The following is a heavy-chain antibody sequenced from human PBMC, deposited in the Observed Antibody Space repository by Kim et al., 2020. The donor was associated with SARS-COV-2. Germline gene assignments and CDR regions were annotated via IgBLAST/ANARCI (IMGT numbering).Heavy chain of an antibody. CDR1: GGSISSYY. CDR2: IYYSGST. J-gene: IGHJ3*02. Sequence: SETLSLTCTVSGGSISSYYWSWIRQPPGKGLEWIGYIYYSGSTNYNPSLKSRVTISVDTSKNQFSLKLSSVTAADTAEYYCARIFCGGDCYSAFDIWGQGTMVTVSS. D-gene: IGHD2-21*02. CDR3: ARIFCGGDCYSAFDI. V-gene: IGHV4-59*01.